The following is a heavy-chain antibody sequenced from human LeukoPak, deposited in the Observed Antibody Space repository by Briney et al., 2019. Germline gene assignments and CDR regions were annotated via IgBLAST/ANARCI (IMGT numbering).Heavy chain of an antibody. J-gene: IGHJ4*02. Sequence: GGSLRLSCAASGFTLSNAWMSWVRQAPGKGLEWVGRIKSKTDGGTTDYAAPVKGRFTISRDDSKNTLYLQMNSLKTEDTVVYYCTTDSVGTTGGFDYWGQGTLVTVSS. D-gene: IGHD1-26*01. CDR1: GFTLSNAW. CDR3: TTDSVGTTGGFDY. V-gene: IGHV3-15*01. CDR2: IKSKTDGGTT.